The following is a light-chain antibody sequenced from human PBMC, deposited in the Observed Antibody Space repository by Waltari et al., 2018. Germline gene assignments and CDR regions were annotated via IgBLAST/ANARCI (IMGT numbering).Light chain of an antibody. CDR1: ISNIGTHY. CDR2: LTH. CDR3: ATRDEGPTVV. Sequence: QSVLTQPPSASGTPGQSVTISCSGSISNIGTHYVYWYQQLPGTAPKLLIYLTHPRPSGGPDRFSASKSGTSASLAISGLRFEDEADYYCATRDEGPTVVFGGGTKLTVL. J-gene: IGLJ2*01. V-gene: IGLV1-47*01.